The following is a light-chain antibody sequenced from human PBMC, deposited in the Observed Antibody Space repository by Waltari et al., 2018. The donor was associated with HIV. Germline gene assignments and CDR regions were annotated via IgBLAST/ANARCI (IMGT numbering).Light chain of an antibody. Sequence: QSVLTQPPSVSGAPGQRVPISCTGGSSNIGADYDVPWYQQIPGTAPKLLISGNKNRPSGVPDRFSASKSGASASLAITGLQAEDEADYFCQSYDRSLSASVVFGGGTKLTVL. J-gene: IGLJ2*01. CDR3: QSYDRSLSASVV. CDR1: SSNIGADYD. V-gene: IGLV1-40*01. CDR2: GNK.